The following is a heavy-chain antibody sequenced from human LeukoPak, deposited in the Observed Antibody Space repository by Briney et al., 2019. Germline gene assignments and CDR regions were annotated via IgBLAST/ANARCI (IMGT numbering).Heavy chain of an antibody. CDR2: IYYSGTT. Sequence: SETLSLTCTVSGGSISNYYWTWIRQPPGKGLEWIAHIYYSGTTNYNPSLKSRVTISVDTSKNQFSLKLSSVTAADTAVYYCARVLSSGWAGFDYWGQGALVAVSS. J-gene: IGHJ4*02. CDR1: GGSISNYY. V-gene: IGHV4-59*01. D-gene: IGHD6-19*01. CDR3: ARVLSSGWAGFDY.